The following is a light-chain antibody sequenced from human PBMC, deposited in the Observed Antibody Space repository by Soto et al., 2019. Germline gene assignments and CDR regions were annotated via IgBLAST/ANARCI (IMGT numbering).Light chain of an antibody. CDR3: QQYDSLPLT. CDR1: QDISNY. J-gene: IGKJ4*01. Sequence: DIQITQSPSSLSASVGDRVTITCQASQDISNYLNWYQQKPGKAPKLPIYDASNLETGDPSRFSGSGSGTDFTFTISSLQPEDISTYYCQQYDSLPLTFGGGTKVEIK. V-gene: IGKV1-33*01. CDR2: DAS.